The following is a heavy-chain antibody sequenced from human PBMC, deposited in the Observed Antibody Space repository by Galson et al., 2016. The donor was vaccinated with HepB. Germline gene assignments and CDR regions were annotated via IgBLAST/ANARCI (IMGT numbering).Heavy chain of an antibody. Sequence: SLRLSCAAPGFTFTNYIMSWVRQAPGKGLEWVSAISGGGSDTYYLDFAKGRFTISKDNSKNTVYLQMNNLRAEDTAIYYCAKLMGDWGDRSTGFVDYWGQGTLVTVSS. D-gene: IGHD2-21*01. CDR2: ISGGGSDT. CDR1: GFTFTNYI. V-gene: IGHV3-23*01. J-gene: IGHJ4*02. CDR3: AKLMGDWGDRSTGFVDY.